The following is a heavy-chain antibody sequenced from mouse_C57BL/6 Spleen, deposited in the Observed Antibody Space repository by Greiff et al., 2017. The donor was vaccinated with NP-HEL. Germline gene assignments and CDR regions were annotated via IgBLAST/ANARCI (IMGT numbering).Heavy chain of an antibody. CDR1: GYTFTDYE. V-gene: IGHV1-15*01. CDR3: TRDGNYERFAY. D-gene: IGHD2-1*01. J-gene: IGHJ3*01. CDR2: IDPETGGT. Sequence: LQQSGAELVRPGASVTLSCKASGYTFTDYEMHWVKQTPVHGLEWIGAIDPETGGTAYNQKFKGKAILTADKSSSTAYMELRSLTSEDSAVYYCTRDGNYERFAYWGQGTLVTVSA.